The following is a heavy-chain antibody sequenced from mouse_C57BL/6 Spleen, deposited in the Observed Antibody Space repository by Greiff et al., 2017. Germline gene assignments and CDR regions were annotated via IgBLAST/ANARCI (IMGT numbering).Heavy chain of an antibody. CDR1: GHTFTSYW. J-gene: IGHJ2*01. V-gene: IGHV1-72*01. Sequence: QVQLPPPGAELVKPGASVKLFLKAFGHTFTSYWMHWVKQRPGRGPGGNGRVDPNSGGTKYNEKFKSKATLTVDKPSSTAYMQLSSLTAEDAAVYYCARSNWDYWGQGTTLTVSA. CDR2: VDPNSGGT. CDR3: ARSNWDY. D-gene: IGHD4-1*01.